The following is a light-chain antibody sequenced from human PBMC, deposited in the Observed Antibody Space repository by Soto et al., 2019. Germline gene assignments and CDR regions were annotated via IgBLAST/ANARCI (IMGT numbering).Light chain of an antibody. J-gene: IGLJ1*01. CDR3: SSYTTSNTRQIV. V-gene: IGLV2-14*03. Sequence: QSVLTQPASVYGFPGQSITTSCTGTSSDVGGYNYVSWYQHHPGKAPKLIIYDVTNRPSGVSNPFSGSKSGNTASLTISGLQPEDEADYYCSSYTTSNTRQIVFGTGTKVTVL. CDR2: DVT. CDR1: SSDVGGYNY.